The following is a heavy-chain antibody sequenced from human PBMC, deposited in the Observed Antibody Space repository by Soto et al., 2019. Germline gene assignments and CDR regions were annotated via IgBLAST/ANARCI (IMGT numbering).Heavy chain of an antibody. J-gene: IGHJ3*02. CDR3: ARVLGWRGIDAFDI. CDR2: IYHSGST. V-gene: IGHV4-4*02. CDR1: SGSISSSNW. Sequence: SETLSLTCAVSSGSISSSNWWSWVRQPPGKGLEWIGEIYHSGSTNYNPSLKSRVTISVDKSKNQFSLKLSSVTAADTAVYYCARVLGWRGIDAFDIWGQGTMVTVSS. D-gene: IGHD3-3*01.